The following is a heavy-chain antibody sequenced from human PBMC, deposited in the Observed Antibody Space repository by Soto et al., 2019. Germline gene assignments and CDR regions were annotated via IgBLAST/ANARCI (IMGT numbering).Heavy chain of an antibody. CDR3: VEPGAYWTR. D-gene: IGHD1-1*01. Sequence: GGSLILSCKASGCSFANYAMAWVRQPQGKGLEWVSSVTGSGDTSYYADSVKGRFTISRDNSKWTLYLQMNSLRVDDTAIYYCVEPGAYWTRWGQGTPVTVSS. V-gene: IGHV3-23*01. J-gene: IGHJ4*02. CDR2: VTGSGDTS. CDR1: GCSFANYA.